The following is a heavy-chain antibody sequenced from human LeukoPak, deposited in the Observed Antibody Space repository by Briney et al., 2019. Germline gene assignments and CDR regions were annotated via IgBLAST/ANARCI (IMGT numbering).Heavy chain of an antibody. J-gene: IGHJ5*02. D-gene: IGHD1-7*01. CDR1: GYSFTNNW. Sequence: GESLKISCKGSGYSFTNNWIGWVRQMPGKGLEWMGIIYPGDSDTRYSPSFQGQVTISADKSISTAYLQRSSLKASDTAMYYCARLGITGTTLSWFDPWGQGTLVTISS. V-gene: IGHV5-51*01. CDR3: ARLGITGTTLSWFDP. CDR2: IYPGDSDT.